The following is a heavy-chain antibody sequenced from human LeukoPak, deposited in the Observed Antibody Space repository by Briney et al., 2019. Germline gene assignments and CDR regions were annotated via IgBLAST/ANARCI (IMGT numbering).Heavy chain of an antibody. J-gene: IGHJ4*02. V-gene: IGHV4-39*01. CDR3: AKHRFAYLEPGANYFDY. CDR1: GGSISSSSYY. D-gene: IGHD2-2*01. Sequence: SETLSLTCTVSGGSISSSSYYWGWIRQPPGKGLEWIGSIYYSGSTYYNPSLKSRVTISVDTSKNQFSLKLSSLTAAATAVYSCAKHRFAYLEPGANYFDYWGQGTLVTVSS. CDR2: IYYSGST.